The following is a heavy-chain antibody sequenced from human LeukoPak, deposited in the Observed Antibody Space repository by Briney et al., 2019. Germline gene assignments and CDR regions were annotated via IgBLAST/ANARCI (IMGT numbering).Heavy chain of an antibody. CDR3: ARNNDMDV. D-gene: IGHD1/OR15-1a*01. Sequence: GESLRLSCAASGFILSNHWMTWVRQAPGKGPEWVANMNKDGSEEYYVDSVKGRFTIFKDTAKNSLYLQMNNLRVEDTALYYCARNNDMDVWGQGTTVTVSS. CDR2: MNKDGSEE. CDR1: GFILSNHW. V-gene: IGHV3-7*03. J-gene: IGHJ6*02.